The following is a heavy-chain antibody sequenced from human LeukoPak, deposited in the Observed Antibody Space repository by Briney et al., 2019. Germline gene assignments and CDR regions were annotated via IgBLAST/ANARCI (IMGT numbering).Heavy chain of an antibody. CDR1: GGSISSGDYY. Sequence: SQTLSLTCTVSGGSISSGDYYWSWIRQPPGKGLEWIGYIYYSGSTYYNPSLKSRVTISVDTSKNQFSLKLSSGTAADTAVYYCARAYDILTGYSEYYFDYWGQGTLVTVSS. D-gene: IGHD3-9*01. J-gene: IGHJ4*02. CDR2: IYYSGST. V-gene: IGHV4-30-4*01. CDR3: ARAYDILTGYSEYYFDY.